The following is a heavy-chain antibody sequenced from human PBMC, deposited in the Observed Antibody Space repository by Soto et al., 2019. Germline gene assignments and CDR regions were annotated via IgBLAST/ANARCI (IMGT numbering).Heavy chain of an antibody. Sequence: PGGSLRLSCTASGFSFSDYDMHWVRQAPGKGLEWVSTIGAARDPYYTGSVKHRFTISRENARNSMFLQMNSVTVGDTAVYYCARAYTGRLARRVDYYDALDVCGEGIMVALYS. V-gene: IGHV3-13*05. CDR3: ARAYTGRLARRVDYYDALDV. CDR2: IGAARDP. D-gene: IGHD6-19*01. J-gene: IGHJ6*04. CDR1: GFSFSDYD.